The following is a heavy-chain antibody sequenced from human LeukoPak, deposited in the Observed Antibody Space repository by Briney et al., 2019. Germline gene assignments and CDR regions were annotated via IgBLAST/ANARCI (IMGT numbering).Heavy chain of an antibody. V-gene: IGHV4-4*07. CDR1: GGSISTYY. CDR2: IHTSGST. J-gene: IGHJ4*02. Sequence: PSETLSLTCTVSGGSISTYYWSWLRQPAGKGLEWIGRIHTSGSTDYNPSLKSRATMSVDTSKKQFSLRLSSVTAADAAMYYCAREGSMTARPFVSIDYWGQGTLVTVSS. CDR3: AREGSMTARPFVSIDY. D-gene: IGHD6-6*01.